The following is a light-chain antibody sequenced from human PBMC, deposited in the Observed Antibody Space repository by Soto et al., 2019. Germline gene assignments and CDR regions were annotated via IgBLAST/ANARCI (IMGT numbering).Light chain of an antibody. CDR1: SSNIGSNY. Sequence: QSVLTQPPSASGTPGHRVTISCSGSSSNIGSNYVYWYQQLPGTAPKLLIYRNNQRPSGVPDRFSGSKSGTSASLAISGLRSEDEADYYCAAWDDSLSGPLYVFGTGTKLTVL. CDR2: RNN. V-gene: IGLV1-47*01. J-gene: IGLJ1*01. CDR3: AAWDDSLSGPLYV.